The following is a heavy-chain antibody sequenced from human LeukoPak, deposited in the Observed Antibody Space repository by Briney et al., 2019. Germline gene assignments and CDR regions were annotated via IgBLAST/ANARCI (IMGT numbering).Heavy chain of an antibody. V-gene: IGHV3-21*01. J-gene: IGHJ6*02. CDR3: ARTQGYSGYDSLYYYYYYGMDV. CDR1: GFTFSSYS. Sequence: GGSLRLSCAASGFTFSSYSMNWVRRAPGKGLEWVSSISSSSSYIYYADSVKGRFTISRDNAKNSLYLQMNSLRAEDTAVYYCARTQGYSGYDSLYYYYYYGMDVWGQGTTVTVSS. D-gene: IGHD5-12*01. CDR2: ISSSSSYI.